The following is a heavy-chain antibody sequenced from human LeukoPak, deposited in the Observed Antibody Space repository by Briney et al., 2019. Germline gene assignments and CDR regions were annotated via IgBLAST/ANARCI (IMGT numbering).Heavy chain of an antibody. Sequence: TPSETLSLTCTVSGGSISSYYWSWIRQPPGKGLEWIGYIYYSGSTNYNPSLKSRVTISVDTSKNQFSLKLSSVTAADTAVYYCAREHDYYGSGTHLDYWGQGTLVTVSS. D-gene: IGHD3-10*01. V-gene: IGHV4-59*01. CDR1: GGSISSYY. CDR3: AREHDYYGSGTHLDY. J-gene: IGHJ4*02. CDR2: IYYSGST.